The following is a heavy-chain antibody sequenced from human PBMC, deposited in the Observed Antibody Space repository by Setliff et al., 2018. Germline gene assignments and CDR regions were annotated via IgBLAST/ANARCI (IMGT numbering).Heavy chain of an antibody. CDR2: IGGGDGTT. D-gene: IGHD3-22*01. V-gene: IGHV3-23*01. CDR3: AKLPSGYPYNWFDP. Sequence: GGSLRLSCAASGFAFRTYAMSWVRQAPGKGLEWVSDIGGGDGTTYYADSVKGRFTISRDNSKNTLYLQMNSLRAEDTAVYYCAKLPSGYPYNWFDPWGQGTLVTVSS. J-gene: IGHJ5*02. CDR1: GFAFRTYA.